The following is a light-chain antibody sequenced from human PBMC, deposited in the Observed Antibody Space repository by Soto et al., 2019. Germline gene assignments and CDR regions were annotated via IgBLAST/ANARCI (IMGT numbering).Light chain of an antibody. CDR3: MQGTHGPHT. CDR1: QSLVHNNGNTY. CDR2: QVS. J-gene: IGKJ2*01. Sequence: DVVMTQSPLSLPVTLGQPASISCRSSQSLVHNNGNTYLAWFQQRPGQSPRRLIYQVSNRDSGVPDRFSGSGSGTDFTLKISRVEAEDFGVYHCMQGTHGPHTFGQGTKLAIK. V-gene: IGKV2-30*02.